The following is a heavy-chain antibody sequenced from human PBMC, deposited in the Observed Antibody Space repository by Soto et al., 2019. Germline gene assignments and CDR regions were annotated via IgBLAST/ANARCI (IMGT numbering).Heavy chain of an antibody. CDR3: ARDQTGWYCSGGSCYYFDY. CDR1: GFTFSSYS. J-gene: IGHJ4*02. V-gene: IGHV3-48*01. D-gene: IGHD2-15*01. CDR2: ISSSSSTI. Sequence: GGSLRLSCAASGFTFSSYSMNWVRQAPGKGLEWVSYISSSSSTIYYADSVKGRFTISRDNAKNSLYLQMNSLRAEDTAVYYCARDQTGWYCSGGSCYYFDYWGQGTLVTVSS.